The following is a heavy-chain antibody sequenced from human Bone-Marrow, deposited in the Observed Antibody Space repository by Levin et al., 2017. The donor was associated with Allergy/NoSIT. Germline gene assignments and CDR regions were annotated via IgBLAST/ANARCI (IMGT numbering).Heavy chain of an antibody. D-gene: IGHD1-26*01. Sequence: PGGSLRLSCAASGFTFSSYAMSWARQAPGKGLEWVSSISGRGSNTYYADPVKGRFTISRDNSKNTLYRQMKSLGAADTAKYSCAKDGGIWWELLVYWGQGTLVTVSS. CDR3: AKDGGIWWELLVY. CDR2: ISGRGSNT. V-gene: IGHV3-23*01. CDR1: GFTFSSYA. J-gene: IGHJ4*02.